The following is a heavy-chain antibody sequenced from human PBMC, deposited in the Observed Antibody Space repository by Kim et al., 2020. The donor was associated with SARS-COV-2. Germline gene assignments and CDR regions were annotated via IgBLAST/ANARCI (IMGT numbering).Heavy chain of an antibody. CDR2: IYYSGST. J-gene: IGHJ4*02. CDR3: ARQESALCSGGSCYGIAVAGAIDY. Sequence: SQTLSLTCTVSGGSISSSSYYWVWIRQPPGKGLEWIGSIYYSGSTYYNPSLKSRVTISVDTSKNQFSLKLSSVTAADTAVYYCARQESALCSGGSCYGIAVAGAIDYWGQGTLVTVSS. D-gene: IGHD2-15*01. V-gene: IGHV4-39*01. CDR1: GGSISSSSYY.